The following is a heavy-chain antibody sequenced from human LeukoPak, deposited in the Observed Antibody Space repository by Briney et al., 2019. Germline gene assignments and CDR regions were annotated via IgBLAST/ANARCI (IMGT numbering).Heavy chain of an antibody. CDR3: ARVNVEMATGNAFDI. V-gene: IGHV1-46*01. D-gene: IGHD5-24*01. CDR1: GYTFTSYY. Sequence: ASVKVSCKASGYTFTSYYMHWVRQAPGQGLEWMRIINPSGGSTSYAQKFQGRVTMTRDTSTSTVYMELSSLRSEDTAVYYCARVNVEMATGNAFDIWGQGTMVTVSS. CDR2: INPSGGST. J-gene: IGHJ3*02.